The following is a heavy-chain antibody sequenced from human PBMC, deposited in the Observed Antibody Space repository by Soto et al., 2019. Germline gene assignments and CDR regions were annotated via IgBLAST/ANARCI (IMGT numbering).Heavy chain of an antibody. D-gene: IGHD6-19*01. J-gene: IGHJ4*02. CDR3: AKDGGWSLAVAGLFDY. Sequence: EVQLLESGGGLVQPGGSLRLSCEASGFSFSNYALSWVRQAPGRGLEWVSGISDSGGSTYYADSVKGRFTISIDNAKNTLYLQMKSLRVEDTALYYCAKDGGWSLAVAGLFDYWGPGTQVTVSS. CDR1: GFSFSNYA. CDR2: ISDSGGST. V-gene: IGHV3-23*01.